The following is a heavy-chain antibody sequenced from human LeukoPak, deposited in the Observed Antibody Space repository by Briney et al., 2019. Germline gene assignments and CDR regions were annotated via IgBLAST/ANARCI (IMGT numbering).Heavy chain of an antibody. D-gene: IGHD6-19*01. J-gene: IGHJ5*02. V-gene: IGHV4-39*07. Sequence: SETLSLTCTVSGGSLSSSSYYWGWLRQPPGKGLEWIGEINHSGSTNYNPSLKSRVTISVDTSKNQFSLKLSSVTAADTAVYYCASLGAVAGILKNWFDPWGQGTLVTVSS. CDR3: ASLGAVAGILKNWFDP. CDR2: INHSGST. CDR1: GGSLSSSSYY.